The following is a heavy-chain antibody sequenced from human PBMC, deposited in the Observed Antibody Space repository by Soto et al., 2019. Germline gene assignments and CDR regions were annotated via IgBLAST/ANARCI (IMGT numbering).Heavy chain of an antibody. J-gene: IGHJ4*02. CDR3: ATLRGLGEVSPYFDS. CDR2: IYYSGST. CDR1: GGSISSGDYY. Sequence: SETLSLTCTVSGGSISSGDYYWSCIRQPPGKGLEWIGYIYYSGSTYYNPSLKSRVTISVDTSKNQSSLKLRSVTAADTAVYYCATLRGLGEVSPYFDSWGQGLMVTVSS. V-gene: IGHV4-30-4*01. D-gene: IGHD3-10*01.